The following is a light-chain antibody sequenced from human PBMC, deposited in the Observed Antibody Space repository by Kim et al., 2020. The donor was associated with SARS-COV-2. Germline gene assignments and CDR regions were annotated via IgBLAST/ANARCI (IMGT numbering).Light chain of an antibody. CDR1: QNINKY. Sequence: SPGDSATLPSRASQNINKYLAWYQQKPAQAPRLLIYETSNRATGIPARFSGSGSGTDFTLTISSLEPEDFAVYFCQQRSNLPPATFGQGTRLEIK. V-gene: IGKV3-11*01. CDR3: QQRSNLPPAT. CDR2: ETS. J-gene: IGKJ5*01.